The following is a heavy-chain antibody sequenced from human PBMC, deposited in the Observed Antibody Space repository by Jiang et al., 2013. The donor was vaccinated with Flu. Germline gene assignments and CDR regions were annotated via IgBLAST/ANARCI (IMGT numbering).Heavy chain of an antibody. V-gene: IGHV4-59*08. CDR3: ARHKSSVYYYYGMDV. CDR2: IYYSGST. Sequence: GPGLVKPSETLSLTCTVSGGSISSYYWNWIRQPPGKGLEWIGYIYYSGSTNYNPSLKSRVTISVDTSKNQFSLKLSSVTAADTAVYYCARHKSSVYYYYGMDVWGKGTTVTVSS. CDR1: GGSISSYY. J-gene: IGHJ6*04. D-gene: IGHD3-10*01.